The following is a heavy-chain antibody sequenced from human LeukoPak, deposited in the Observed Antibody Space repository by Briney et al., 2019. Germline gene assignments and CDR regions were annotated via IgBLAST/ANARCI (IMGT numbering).Heavy chain of an antibody. CDR2: ISYDGSNK. Sequence: GGSLRLSCAASGFTFSSYGMHWVRQAPGKGLEWVAVISYDGSNKHYADSVKGRFTISRDNSKNTLYLQMNSLRAEDTAVYYCAKDLSPQDYGILTGLDYWGQGTLVTVSS. V-gene: IGHV3-30*18. D-gene: IGHD3-9*01. CDR1: GFTFSSYG. J-gene: IGHJ4*02. CDR3: AKDLSPQDYGILTGLDY.